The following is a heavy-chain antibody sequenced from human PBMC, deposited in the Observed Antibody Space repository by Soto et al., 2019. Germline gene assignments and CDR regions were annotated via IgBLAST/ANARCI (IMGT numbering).Heavy chain of an antibody. CDR2: IIPIFGTA. D-gene: IGHD6-6*01. J-gene: IGHJ6*02. V-gene: IGHV1-69*05. CDR3: ARARSSSADNYGMDV. Sequence: QVQLVQSGAEVKKPGSSVKVSCKASGGTFSSYGISWVRQAPGQGLEWMGGIIPIFGTANYAQKFQGRVTMTSDDSTSTAYMGLSSLRSEDTAVYYCARARSSSADNYGMDVWGQGPTVTVSS. CDR1: GGTFSSYG.